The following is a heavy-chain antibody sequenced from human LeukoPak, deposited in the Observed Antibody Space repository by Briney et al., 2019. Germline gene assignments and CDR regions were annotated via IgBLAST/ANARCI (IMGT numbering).Heavy chain of an antibody. V-gene: IGHV4-59*01. CDR3: ARDGRISPYSGMDV. Sequence: SETLSLTCTVSGDSISYYYWSWIRQPPGKGLEWIGYIYYSGSTDYNPPLKSRVSISVDTSKNQFSLKLNSVTPADTAVYHCARDGRISPYSGMDVWGQGTTVTVSS. J-gene: IGHJ6*02. CDR2: IYYSGST. CDR1: GDSISYYY. D-gene: IGHD1-26*01.